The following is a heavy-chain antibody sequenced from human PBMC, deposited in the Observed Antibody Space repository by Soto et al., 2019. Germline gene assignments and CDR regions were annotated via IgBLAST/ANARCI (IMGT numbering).Heavy chain of an antibody. V-gene: IGHV4-59*01. CDR3: AREGNLGRWIQPLDS. J-gene: IGHJ4*02. D-gene: IGHD2-2*03. CDR2: IHYNGNT. CDR1: GGSISSGY. Sequence: TSETLSLTCSVSGGSISSGYWSWIRQPPGKGLEWIGNIHYNGNTKYSPSLKSRVTMSVDTSKNHFSLKLISVTTADTAVYFCAREGNLGRWIQPLDSWGQGTLVTVSS.